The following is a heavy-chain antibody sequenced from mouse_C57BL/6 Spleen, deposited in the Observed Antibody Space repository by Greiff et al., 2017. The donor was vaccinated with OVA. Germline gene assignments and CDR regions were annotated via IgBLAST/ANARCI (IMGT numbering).Heavy chain of an antibody. V-gene: IGHV2-9-1*01. Sequence: VKLKESGPGLVAPSQSLSITCTVSGFSLTSYAISWVRQPPGKGLEWLGVIWTGGGTNYNSALKSRLSISKDNSKSQVFLKMNSLQTDDTARYYCARMDLYGSSGYFDVWGTGTTVTVSS. D-gene: IGHD1-1*01. CDR1: GFSLTSYA. CDR3: ARMDLYGSSGYFDV. CDR2: IWTGGGT. J-gene: IGHJ1*03.